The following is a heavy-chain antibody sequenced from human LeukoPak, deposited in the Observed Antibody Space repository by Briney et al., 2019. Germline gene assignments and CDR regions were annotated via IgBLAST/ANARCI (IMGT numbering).Heavy chain of an antibody. V-gene: IGHV3-7*01. J-gene: IGHJ4*02. CDR1: GFIFRDYL. Sequence: GGSLRLSCAASGFIFRDYLMNWVRQAPGKGLEGVANIKHDGSEKYYVDSVKGRFTISRDNAKKSLSLQMNSLRAEDTAVYYCARDSFSMVRGVIFGFWGQGILVTVSS. CDR2: IKHDGSEK. CDR3: ARDSFSMVRGVIFGF. D-gene: IGHD3-10*01.